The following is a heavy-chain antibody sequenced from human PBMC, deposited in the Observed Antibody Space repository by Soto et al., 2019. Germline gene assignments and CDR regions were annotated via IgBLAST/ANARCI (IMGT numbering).Heavy chain of an antibody. J-gene: IGHJ5*02. CDR3: ARERGIVLSPPAQLFDP. Sequence: SETLSLTCTVSGGSISSGDYYWSWIRQPPGKGLEWIGYIYYSGNTYYNPSLKSRVTISVDTSKNQFSLKLSSVTAADTAVYYCARERGIVLSPPAQLFDPWSQGTLVPVSS. CDR2: IYYSGNT. CDR1: GGSISSGDYY. D-gene: IGHD2-8*01. V-gene: IGHV4-30-4*01.